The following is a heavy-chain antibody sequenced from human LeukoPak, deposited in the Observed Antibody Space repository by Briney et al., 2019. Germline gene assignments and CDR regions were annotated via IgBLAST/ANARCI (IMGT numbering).Heavy chain of an antibody. J-gene: IGHJ4*02. CDR2: MHPNSDDT. D-gene: IGHD1-1*01. CDR1: GYTFTNND. CDR3: ARHFGTGDNFDY. Sequence: ASVKVSCKASGYTFTNNDIHWVRQATGQGLEWMGWMHPNSDDTGYAQKFQVRVTMTRNTSISTAYMELSSLRPEDTAVYYCARHFGTGDNFDYWGQGTLLIVSS. V-gene: IGHV1-8*01.